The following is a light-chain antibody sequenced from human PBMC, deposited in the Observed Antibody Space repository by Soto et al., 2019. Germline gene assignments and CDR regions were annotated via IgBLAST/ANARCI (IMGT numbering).Light chain of an antibody. J-gene: IGKJ2*01. Sequence: EIVLTQSPATLSLSPGERATLSCRASQNINTYLAWYQQKGGQAPRLLIYGASNRATGIPARISGSGSGTDFTLTISSLEPEDFAIYYCQQRSNRPPYTFGQGTKLEIK. CDR3: QQRSNRPPYT. CDR2: GAS. V-gene: IGKV3-11*01. CDR1: QNINTY.